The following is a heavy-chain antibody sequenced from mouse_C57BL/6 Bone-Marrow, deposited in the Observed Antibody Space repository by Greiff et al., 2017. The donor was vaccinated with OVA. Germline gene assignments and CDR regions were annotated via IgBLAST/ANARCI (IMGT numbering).Heavy chain of an antibody. J-gene: IGHJ2*01. Sequence: VQLQESGPGLVKPGASVKLSCKASGYTFTSYDINWVKQTPGQGLEWIGWIYPRDGSTKYNEKFKGKAILTVDTSSSTAYMELHSLTSEDSAVYFCASITTVGADDWGKGTTLTVSS. CDR1: GYTFTSYD. D-gene: IGHD1-1*01. CDR2: IYPRDGST. CDR3: ASITTVGADD. V-gene: IGHV1-85*01.